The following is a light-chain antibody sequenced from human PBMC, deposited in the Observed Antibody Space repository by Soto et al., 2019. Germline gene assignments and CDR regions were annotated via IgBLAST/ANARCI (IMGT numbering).Light chain of an antibody. CDR1: QNIRSR. CDR3: QQYHSYWT. Sequence: DFQMTQTPSTLSPSVGARFTITCRASQNIRSRLAWFQQKPGKAPXXLIYDASSLESGVPQRLSGSGSGTEFTLTISSMQTDDFSTYYCQQYHSYWTFGQGTKVDIK. J-gene: IGKJ1*01. V-gene: IGKV1-5*01. CDR2: DAS.